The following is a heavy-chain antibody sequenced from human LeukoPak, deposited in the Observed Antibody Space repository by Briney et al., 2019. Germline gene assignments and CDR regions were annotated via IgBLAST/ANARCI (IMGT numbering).Heavy chain of an antibody. CDR1: GFTFSSYA. J-gene: IGHJ4*02. CDR2: ISYDGSNK. Sequence: PGGSLRLSCAASGFTFSSYAMHWVRQAPGKGLEWVAVISYDGSNKYYADSVKGRFTISRDNSKNTLYLQMNSLRAEDTAVYYCARVKRGYSYGYEGGLDYWGQGTLATVSS. V-gene: IGHV3-30-3*01. CDR3: ARVKRGYSYGYEGGLDY. D-gene: IGHD5-18*01.